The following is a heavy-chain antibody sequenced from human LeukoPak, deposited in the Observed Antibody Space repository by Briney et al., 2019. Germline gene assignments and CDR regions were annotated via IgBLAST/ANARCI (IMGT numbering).Heavy chain of an antibody. D-gene: IGHD1-26*01. CDR1: GGSISSYY. V-gene: IGHV4-59*01. J-gene: IGHJ4*02. Sequence: SETLSVTCTVSGGSISSYYWSWIRQPPGKGLEWIGYIYYSGSTNYNPSLKSRVTISVDTSKNQFSLKLSSVTAADTAVYYCARGGWELYFDYWGQGTLVTVSS. CDR2: IYYSGST. CDR3: ARGGWELYFDY.